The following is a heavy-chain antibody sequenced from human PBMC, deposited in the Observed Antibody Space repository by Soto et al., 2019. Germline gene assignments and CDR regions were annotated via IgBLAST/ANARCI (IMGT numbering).Heavy chain of an antibody. Sequence: SETLSLTCAVSGGSFSGFYWTWIRQPPGEGLEWIGEINHSGTTNFNPSLRSRLTISLDSSKKHFSLKLTSMTAADAAVYYCARADRTLVTSYGLDVWGQGTTVTVS. CDR2: INHSGTT. CDR1: GGSFSGFY. J-gene: IGHJ6*02. V-gene: IGHV4-34*01. D-gene: IGHD2-21*02. CDR3: ARADRTLVTSYGLDV.